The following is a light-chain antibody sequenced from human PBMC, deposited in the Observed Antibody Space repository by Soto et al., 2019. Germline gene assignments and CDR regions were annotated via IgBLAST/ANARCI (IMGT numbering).Light chain of an antibody. V-gene: IGKV3-15*01. J-gene: IGKJ1*01. CDR2: GAS. CDR3: QQYYSYQWT. Sequence: IVMTQSPATLSVSPGERATLSCRASQSVSSNLAWYQQKPGQAPRLLIYGASTRATGIPARFSGSGSGTEFTLTISCLQSEDFATYYCQQYYSYQWTFGQGTKVDI. CDR1: QSVSSN.